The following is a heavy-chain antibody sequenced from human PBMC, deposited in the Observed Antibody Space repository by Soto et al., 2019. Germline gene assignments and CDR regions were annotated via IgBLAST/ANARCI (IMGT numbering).Heavy chain of an antibody. J-gene: IGHJ6*02. Sequence: SETLSLTCTVSGGSISSYYWSWIRQPPGKGLEWIGYIYYSGSTNYNPSLKSRVTISVDTSKNQFSLKLSSVTAADTAVYYCARDRTGTTVEYGMDGGGQGTTGTVSS. CDR1: GGSISSYY. CDR3: ARDRTGTTVEYGMDG. CDR2: IYYSGST. V-gene: IGHV4-59*01. D-gene: IGHD1-7*01.